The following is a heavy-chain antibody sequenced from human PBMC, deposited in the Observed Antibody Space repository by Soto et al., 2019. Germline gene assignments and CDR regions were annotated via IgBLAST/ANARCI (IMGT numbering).Heavy chain of an antibody. CDR3: ARESEDLTSNFDY. V-gene: IGHV3-21*06. CDR1: GFTFRTFA. J-gene: IGHJ4*02. CDR2: IGSDGGGI. Sequence: GGSLRLSCAASGFTFRTFAMTWVRQTPGKGLEWVSAIGSDGGGIQYADSVKGRFTISRDNAKNSLYLEMNSLRAEDTAVYYCARESEDLTSNFDYWGQGTLVTVSS.